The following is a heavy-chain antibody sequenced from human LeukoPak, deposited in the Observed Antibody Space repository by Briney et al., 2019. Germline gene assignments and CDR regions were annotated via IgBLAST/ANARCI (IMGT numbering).Heavy chain of an antibody. J-gene: IGHJ4*02. D-gene: IGHD5-12*01. CDR1: GGSISSGSYY. Sequence: SETLSLTCTVSGGSISSGSYYWSWIRQPAGKGLEWIGRIYTSGSTNYNPSRKSRVTISVDTSKNQFSLKLSSVTAADTAVYYCARRPFFRGSPDYWGQGTLVTVSS. V-gene: IGHV4-61*02. CDR3: ARRPFFRGSPDY. CDR2: IYTSGST.